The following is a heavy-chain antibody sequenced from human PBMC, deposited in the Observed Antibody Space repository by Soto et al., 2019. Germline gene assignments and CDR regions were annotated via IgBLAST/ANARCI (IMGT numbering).Heavy chain of an antibody. J-gene: IGHJ6*03. CDR2: VYHSGST. CDR1: SGSISSSNW. Sequence: QVQLQESGPGLVKPSGTLSLTCAVSSGSISSSNWWRWVRQTPGKGLEWIGDVYHSGSTKYNPSLKSRVSTLVDKSNYQFSLKLSSVTATDTAVYYRARVSSTLWSGQFTGDDYDYMDDWGKGTTVTVPS. CDR3: ARVSSTLWSGQFTGDDYDYMDD. V-gene: IGHV4-4*02. D-gene: IGHD3-10*01.